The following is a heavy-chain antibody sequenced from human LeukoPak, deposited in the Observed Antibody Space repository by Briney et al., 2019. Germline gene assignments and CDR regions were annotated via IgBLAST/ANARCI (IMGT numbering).Heavy chain of an antibody. CDR1: GYTFTSYY. Sequence: ASVKVSCKASGYTFTSYYMHWVRQAPGQGLEWMGIINPSGGSTSYAQKFQGRVTMTRDMSTSTVYMELSSLRSEDMAVYYCARALSVAAAGTPRDSSYFDYWGQGTLVTVSS. D-gene: IGHD6-13*01. J-gene: IGHJ4*02. CDR2: INPSGGST. V-gene: IGHV1-46*01. CDR3: ARALSVAAAGTPRDSSYFDY.